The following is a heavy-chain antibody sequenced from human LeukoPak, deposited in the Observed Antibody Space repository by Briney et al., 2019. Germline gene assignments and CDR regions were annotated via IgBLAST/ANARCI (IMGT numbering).Heavy chain of an antibody. CDR1: GYTFTSYG. J-gene: IGHJ3*02. Sequence: GASVKVSCEASGYTFTSYGISWVRQAPGQGLEWMGWINPNSGGTNYAQKFQGRVTMTRDTSISTAYMELSRLRSDDTAVYYCVDNRGAFDIWGQGTMVTVSS. CDR2: INPNSGGT. CDR3: VDNRGAFDI. V-gene: IGHV1-2*02. D-gene: IGHD1-14*01.